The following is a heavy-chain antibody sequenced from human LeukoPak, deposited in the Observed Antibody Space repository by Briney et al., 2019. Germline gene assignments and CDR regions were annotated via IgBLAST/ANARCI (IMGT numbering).Heavy chain of an antibody. CDR2: ISSSSSTT. Sequence: GGSLRLSCAASRFTFSSYAMSWVRQAPGKGLEWVSYISSSSSTTYYADSVKGRFTISRDNAKNSLCLQMNSLRAEDTAVYYCAKQRFGELFSAFDMWGQGTMVTASS. CDR3: AKQRFGELFSAFDM. V-gene: IGHV3-48*01. CDR1: RFTFSSYA. J-gene: IGHJ3*02. D-gene: IGHD3-10*01.